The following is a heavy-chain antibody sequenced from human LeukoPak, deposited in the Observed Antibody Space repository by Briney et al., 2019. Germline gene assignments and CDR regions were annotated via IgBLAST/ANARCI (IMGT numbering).Heavy chain of an antibody. CDR2: ISYDGSNK. V-gene: IGHV3-30-3*01. J-gene: IGHJ3*02. CDR1: GFTFSSYA. D-gene: IGHD2-21*02. Sequence: SGGSLRLSCAASGFTFSSYAMHWVRQAPGKGLEWVAVISYDGSNKYYADSVKGRFTISRDNSKNTLYLQMNSLRAEDTAVYYCAKGLGDCGGDCYPGGYAFDIWGQGTMVTVSS. CDR3: AKGLGDCGGDCYPGGYAFDI.